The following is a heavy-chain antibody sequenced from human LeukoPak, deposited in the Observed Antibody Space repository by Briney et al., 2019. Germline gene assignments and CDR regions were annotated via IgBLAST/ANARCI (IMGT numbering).Heavy chain of an antibody. CDR2: IYYSGST. CDR3: ARAPYYYYMDV. J-gene: IGHJ6*03. Sequence: SETLSLTCTVSGGSISSYYWSWIRQPPGKGLEWIGYIYYSGSTNYNPSLKSRVTISVDTSKNQFSLKLSSVTAADTAVYYCARAPYYYYMDVWGKGTTVTISS. V-gene: IGHV4-59*01. CDR1: GGSISSYY.